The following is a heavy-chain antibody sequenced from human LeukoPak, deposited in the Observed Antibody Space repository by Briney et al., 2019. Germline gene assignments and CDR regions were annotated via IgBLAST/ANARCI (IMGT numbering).Heavy chain of an antibody. D-gene: IGHD3-3*01. CDR2: INTNTGNP. CDR3: ATRLRFLEWLLNGGMDV. Sequence: ASVKVSCKASGYTFTSYAMNWVRQAPGQGLEWMGWINTNTGNPTYAQGFTGRFVFSLDTSVSTAYLQISSLKAEDTAVYYCATRLRFLEWLLNGGMDVWGQGITVTVSS. V-gene: IGHV7-4-1*02. CDR1: GYTFTSYA. J-gene: IGHJ6*02.